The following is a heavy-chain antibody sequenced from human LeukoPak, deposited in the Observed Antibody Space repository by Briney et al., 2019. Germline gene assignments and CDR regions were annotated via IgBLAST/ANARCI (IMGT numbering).Heavy chain of an antibody. CDR3: ARDGDWGYYFDY. V-gene: IGHV3-7*01. Sequence: GGSLRLSCGVSGFTFSDYWMNWVRQAPGKGLEWVASIKQDGSEKSYVDSVKGRFTISRDNAKNSLYLQMNSLRAEDTAVYYCARDGDWGYYFDYWGQGTLVTVSS. CDR1: GFTFSDYW. D-gene: IGHD2-21*02. CDR2: IKQDGSEK. J-gene: IGHJ4*02.